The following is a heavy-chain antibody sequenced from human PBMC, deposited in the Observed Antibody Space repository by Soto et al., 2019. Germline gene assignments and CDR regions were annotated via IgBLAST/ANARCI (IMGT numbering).Heavy chain of an antibody. CDR1: GYTLTELS. CDR2: FDPEDGET. V-gene: IGHV1-24*01. CDR3: ATSSGSYSGYFDY. Sequence: ASVKVSCKVSGYTLTELSMHWVRQAPGKGLEWMGGFDPEDGETIYAQKFQGRVTMTEDTSTDTAYMELSSLRAEDTAVYYCATSSGSYSGYFDYWGQGTLVTVSS. D-gene: IGHD1-26*01. J-gene: IGHJ4*02.